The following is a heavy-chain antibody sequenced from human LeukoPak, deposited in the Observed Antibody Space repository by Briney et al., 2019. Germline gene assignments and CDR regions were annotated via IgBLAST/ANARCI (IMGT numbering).Heavy chain of an antibody. CDR3: ARSSTVAIYPLQRYGAFDI. D-gene: IGHD4-23*01. V-gene: IGHV3-7*01. CDR2: IKQDGSEK. J-gene: IGHJ3*02. Sequence: GGSLRLSCAASGFTFSSYWMSWVRQAPGKGLEWVANIKQDGSEKYYVDSVKGRFTISRDNAKNSLYLQMNSLRAEDTAVYYCARSSTVAIYPLQRYGAFDIWGQGTMVTVSS. CDR1: GFTFSSYW.